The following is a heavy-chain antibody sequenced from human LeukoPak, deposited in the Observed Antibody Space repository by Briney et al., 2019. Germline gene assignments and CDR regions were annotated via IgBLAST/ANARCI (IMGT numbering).Heavy chain of an antibody. CDR1: GFTFSSYS. Sequence: GGSLRLSCAASGFTFSSYSMNWVRQAPGKGLEWVSSISSSSSYIYYADSVKGRFTISRDNAKNSLYLQMNSLRAEDTAVYYCASQEYSSGWGHNWFDPWCQGTLVTVSS. V-gene: IGHV3-21*01. J-gene: IGHJ5*02. D-gene: IGHD6-19*01. CDR3: ASQEYSSGWGHNWFDP. CDR2: ISSSSSYI.